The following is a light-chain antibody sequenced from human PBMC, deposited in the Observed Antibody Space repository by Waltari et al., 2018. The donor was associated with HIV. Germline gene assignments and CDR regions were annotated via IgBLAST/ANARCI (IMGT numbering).Light chain of an antibody. Sequence: SYELTQAPSVSVSPGQTAKITCSGDALSRHFVFWYQQTSGQVPRMMIFKDTERPSGIPARFSASTSGSTSTLTISGVQAEDEADYDCQSGHNSDSIFGGGTKLTVL. CDR2: KDT. V-gene: IGLV3-25*03. CDR1: ALSRHF. CDR3: QSGHNSDSI. J-gene: IGLJ2*01.